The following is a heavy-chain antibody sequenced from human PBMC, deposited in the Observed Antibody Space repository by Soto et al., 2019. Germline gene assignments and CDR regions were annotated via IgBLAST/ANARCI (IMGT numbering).Heavy chain of an antibody. CDR1: GFTFDDYA. J-gene: IGHJ6*02. Sequence: PGGSLRLSCAASGFTFDDYAMHWVRQAPGKGLEWVSGISWNSGSIGYADSVKGRFTISRDNAKNSLYLQMNSLRAEDTALYYCAKHGRIGYCSGGSCYNNYYGMDVWGQGTTVTVSS. V-gene: IGHV3-9*01. CDR2: ISWNSGSI. CDR3: AKHGRIGYCSGGSCYNNYYGMDV. D-gene: IGHD2-15*01.